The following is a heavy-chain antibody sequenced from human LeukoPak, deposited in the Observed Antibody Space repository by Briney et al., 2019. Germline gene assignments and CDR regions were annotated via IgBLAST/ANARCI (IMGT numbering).Heavy chain of an antibody. CDR3: ARATTEAGISATGTGY. D-gene: IGHD6-13*01. J-gene: IGHJ4*02. V-gene: IGHV3-48*01. CDR1: GFTFSSYS. Sequence: PGGSLRLSCAASGFTFSSYSMNWVRQAPGKGLEWVSYISSSSSTIYYADSVKGRFTISRDNAKNSLYLQMNSLRAEDTAVYYCARATTEAGISATGTGYWGQGTLVTVSS. CDR2: ISSSSSTI.